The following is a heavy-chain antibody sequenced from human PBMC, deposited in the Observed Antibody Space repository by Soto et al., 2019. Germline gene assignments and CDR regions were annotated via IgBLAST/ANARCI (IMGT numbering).Heavy chain of an antibody. J-gene: IGHJ5*02. CDR2: ISGSGGST. D-gene: IGHD3-3*01. Sequence: GSLRLSCAASGFTFSSYAMSWVRQAPGKGLEWVSAISGSGGSTYYADSVKGRFTISRDNSKNTLYLQMNSLRAEDTAVYYCAKPTYYDFWSGYFSWGQGTLVTVSS. CDR3: AKPTYYDFWSGYFS. CDR1: GFTFSSYA. V-gene: IGHV3-23*01.